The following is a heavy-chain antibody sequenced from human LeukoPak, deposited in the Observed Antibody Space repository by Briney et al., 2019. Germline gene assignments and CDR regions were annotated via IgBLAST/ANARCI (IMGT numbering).Heavy chain of an antibody. Sequence: ASVKVSCKASGYTFTSYAMHWVRQAPGQRLEWMGWINAGNGNTKYSQEFQGRVTITRDTSASTACMELSSLRSEDMAVYYCARDRRYCSGGSCYYFFDYWGQGALVTVSS. J-gene: IGHJ4*02. CDR2: INAGNGNT. CDR1: GYTFTSYA. D-gene: IGHD2-15*01. CDR3: ARDRRYCSGGSCYYFFDY. V-gene: IGHV1-3*03.